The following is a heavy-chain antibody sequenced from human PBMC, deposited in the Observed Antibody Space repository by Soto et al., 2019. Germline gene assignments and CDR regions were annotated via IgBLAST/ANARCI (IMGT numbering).Heavy chain of an antibody. CDR1: GGTFSSYA. V-gene: IGHV1-69*13. CDR3: ARQGHRTSSGCLDY. CDR2: IIPIFGTA. D-gene: IGHD6-19*01. J-gene: IGHJ4*02. Sequence: SVKVSCKASGGTFSSYAISWVRQAPGQGLEWMGGIIPIFGTANYAQKFQGRVTITADESTSTAYMELSRLRSEDTAVYYCARQGHRTSSGCLDYWGQGTLVTVSS.